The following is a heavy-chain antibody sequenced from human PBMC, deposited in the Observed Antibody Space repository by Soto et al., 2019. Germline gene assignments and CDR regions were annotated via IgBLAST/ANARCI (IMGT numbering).Heavy chain of an antibody. CDR1: GFTFSSYA. CDR3: ASERAGNFMY. V-gene: IGHV3-64*04. J-gene: IGHJ4*02. CDR2: ISSNGGST. D-gene: IGHD6-19*01. Sequence: GGSLRLSCSASGFTFSSYAMHWVRQAPGKGLEYVSAISSNGGSTYYADSVKGRFTINPDTSKNQFSLQLNSVTPEDTAVYYCASERAGNFMYWGQGTLVTVSS.